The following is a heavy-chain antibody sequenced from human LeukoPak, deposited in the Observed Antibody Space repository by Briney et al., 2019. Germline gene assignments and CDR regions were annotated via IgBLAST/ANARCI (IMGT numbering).Heavy chain of an antibody. D-gene: IGHD6-6*01. V-gene: IGHV4-59*01. CDR3: ARFGTSSSRFFDQ. CDR2: IHYSGTT. CDR1: GGSISAYY. Sequence: SETLSLTCTVSGGSISAYYWSWIRQPPGKGLEWIGYIHYSGTTNYYPSLKSRITIALDTSKNQFSLKLNSVTAADTAVYYCARFGTSSSRFFDQWDQGTLVTVPS. J-gene: IGHJ4*02.